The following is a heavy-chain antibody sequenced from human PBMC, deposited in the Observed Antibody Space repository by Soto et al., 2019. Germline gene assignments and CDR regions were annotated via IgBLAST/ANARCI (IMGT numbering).Heavy chain of an antibody. CDR2: ISPYTGDT. CDR3: AMVDNYVTPTPQDV. V-gene: IGHV1-18*01. J-gene: IGHJ6*02. Sequence: QVQLVQSGDEMKKPGASVRVSCKASGYIFVNYGIAWVRQAPGQGLEWMGWISPYTGDTHSASKVQGRLTMNTDTSTSTAYMDLGSPTSDDTAVSYCAMVDNYVTPTPQDVWGQGTTVTVSS. CDR1: GYIFVNYG. D-gene: IGHD3-16*01.